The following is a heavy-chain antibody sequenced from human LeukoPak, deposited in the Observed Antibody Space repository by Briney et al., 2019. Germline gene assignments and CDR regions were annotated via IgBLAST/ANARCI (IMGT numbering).Heavy chain of an antibody. CDR2: ISAYNGNT. CDR3: ARGKQWLVTPYYFDY. V-gene: IGHV1-18*01. Sequence: ASVKVSCKASGYTFTSYGISWVRQAPGQGLEWMGWISAYNGNTNYAQKLQGRVTMTTDTSTSTAYMELRSLRSDDTAVYYCARGKQWLVTPYYFDYWGQGTLVTVSS. CDR1: GYTFTSYG. D-gene: IGHD6-19*01. J-gene: IGHJ4*02.